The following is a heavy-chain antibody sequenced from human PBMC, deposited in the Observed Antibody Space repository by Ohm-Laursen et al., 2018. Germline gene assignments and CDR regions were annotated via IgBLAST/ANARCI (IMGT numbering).Heavy chain of an antibody. CDR3: ARDYDILTGPRGTNWFGP. CDR2: IWYDGINK. CDR1: GFTFSTYA. Sequence: SLRLSCAASGFTFSTYAMHWVRQAPGTGLEWVGVIWYDGINKYYADSVKGRFAISRDNSKATLYLQMNSLRAEDTAVDYCARDYDILTGPRGTNWFGPWGRGTLVTVSS. V-gene: IGHV3-33*01. J-gene: IGHJ5*01. D-gene: IGHD3-9*01.